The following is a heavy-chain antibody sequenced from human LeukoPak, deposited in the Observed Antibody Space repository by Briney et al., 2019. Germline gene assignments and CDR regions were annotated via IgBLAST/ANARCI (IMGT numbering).Heavy chain of an antibody. CDR3: AKPYSSGWYGYFDY. Sequence: GGSLRLSCAGSGFTFSSYGMHWVRQAPGKGLEWVAFIRYDGSNKYYADSVKGRFTISRDNSKNTLYLQMNSLRAEDTAVYYCAKPYSSGWYGYFDYWGQGTLVTVSS. CDR2: IRYDGSNK. CDR1: GFTFSSYG. J-gene: IGHJ4*02. D-gene: IGHD6-19*01. V-gene: IGHV3-30*02.